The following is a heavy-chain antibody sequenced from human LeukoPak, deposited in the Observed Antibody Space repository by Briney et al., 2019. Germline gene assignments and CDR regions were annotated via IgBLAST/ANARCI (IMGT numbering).Heavy chain of an antibody. CDR2: IYYRVST. CDR1: GGSISSYY. CDR3: ARDGGPYYYGSGSYYNGNWFDP. J-gene: IGHJ5*02. D-gene: IGHD3-10*01. V-gene: IGHV4-59*01. Sequence: SETLSLTCTVSGGSISSYYWSWIRQPPGKGLECIGYIYYRVSTNYNPSLKSRVTISVDTSKNQFSLKLSSVTAGDTAVYYCARDGGPYYYGSGSYYNGNWFDPWGQGTLVTASS.